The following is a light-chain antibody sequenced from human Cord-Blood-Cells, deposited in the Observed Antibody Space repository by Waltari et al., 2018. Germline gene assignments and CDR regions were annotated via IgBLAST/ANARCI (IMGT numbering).Light chain of an antibody. J-gene: IGKJ1*01. Sequence: DIVMTQSPLSLPVTPGEPASISCRSSQSLLHSNGYNYWDWYLQKPGQSPQLLIYLGSNRASGVPDMFSGSGSGTDFTRKSSRGESQDVGVYYCMQALQTPWTVGQGTKVEIK. CDR1: QSLLHSNGYNY. CDR3: MQALQTPWT. V-gene: IGKV2-28*01. CDR2: LGS.